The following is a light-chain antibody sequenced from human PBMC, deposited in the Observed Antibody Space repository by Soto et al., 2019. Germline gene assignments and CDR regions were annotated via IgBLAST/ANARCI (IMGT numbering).Light chain of an antibody. J-gene: IGKJ4*01. V-gene: IGKV3-20*01. Sequence: EILLTQSPGTLSLSPGDRATLSCRASQILGSTFLAWYQQKSGQSPRLLIYGASDRATDIPDRFSGSGSGADFTLTISRLEPEDFAVYFCHQYGTLPLSFGGGTKVDIK. CDR1: QILGSTF. CDR2: GAS. CDR3: HQYGTLPLS.